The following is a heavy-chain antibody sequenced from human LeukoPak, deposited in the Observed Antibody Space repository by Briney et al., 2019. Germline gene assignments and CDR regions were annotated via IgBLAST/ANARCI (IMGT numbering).Heavy chain of an antibody. V-gene: IGHV1-2*02. CDR1: GYTFTGYY. CDR3: AREPAAAGRADYYYYYMDV. J-gene: IGHJ6*03. Sequence: ASVKVSCKASGYTFTGYYMHWVRQAPGQGLEWMGWINPNSGGTNYAQKFQGRVTMTRDTSISTAYMELSRLRSDDTAVYYCAREPAAAGRADYYYYYMDVWGKGTTVTVSS. D-gene: IGHD6-13*01. CDR2: INPNSGGT.